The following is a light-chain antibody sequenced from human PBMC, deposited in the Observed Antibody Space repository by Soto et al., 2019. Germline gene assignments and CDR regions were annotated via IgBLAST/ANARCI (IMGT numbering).Light chain of an antibody. CDR3: QQYGTPRSVT. CDR1: QSVGSIY. J-gene: IGKJ5*01. CDR2: GAS. Sequence: DIVLTQSQGTRCLSPGERATLSCRASQSVGSIYLAWYQQKPGQAPRLLIHGASNRADGIPHRFSGIGFGTGFTLTISKMETQDFALYYGQQYGTPRSVTFGQGTRLEIK. V-gene: IGKV3-20*01.